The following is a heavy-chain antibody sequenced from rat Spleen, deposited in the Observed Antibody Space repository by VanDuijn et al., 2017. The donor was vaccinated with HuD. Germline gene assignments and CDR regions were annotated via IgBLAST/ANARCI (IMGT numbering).Heavy chain of an antibody. Sequence: EVQLVETGGGLVQPGRSLKLSCVASGFTFSSYWMTWIRQAPGKGLEWIASITNTGGSTYYPDSVKDRFTISRDNAKSTLYLQMDSLRSEETATYYCAREAGIPFHYFDYWGQGVMVTVSS. CDR2: ITNTGGST. J-gene: IGHJ2*01. V-gene: IGHV5-31*01. D-gene: IGHD1-4*01. CDR1: GFTFSSYW. CDR3: AREAGIPFHYFDY.